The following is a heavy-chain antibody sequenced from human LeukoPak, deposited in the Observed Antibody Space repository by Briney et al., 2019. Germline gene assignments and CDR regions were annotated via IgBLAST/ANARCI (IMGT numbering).Heavy chain of an antibody. CDR1: GFIFADYA. J-gene: IGHJ4*02. V-gene: IGHV3-9*01. CDR2: IDWDSGRL. Sequence: GGSLRLSCTASGFIFADYAMHWVRQAPGKGLEWVSGIDWDSGRLGYADSVKGRFTISRDNAKKSLYLQMNSLRVEDTAVYYCARGLGGLYYFDYWGQGALVTVSS. D-gene: IGHD4-11*01. CDR3: ARGLGGLYYFDY.